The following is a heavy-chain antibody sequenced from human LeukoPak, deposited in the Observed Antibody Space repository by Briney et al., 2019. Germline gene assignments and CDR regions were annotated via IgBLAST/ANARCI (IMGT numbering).Heavy chain of an antibody. Sequence: SETLSLTCTVSGGSISSSSYYWGWIRQPPGKGLEWIGSIYYSGSTYYNPSLKSRVTISVDTSRNQFSLKLSSVTAADTAVYYCARHSLSWYYFDYWGQGTLVTVSS. D-gene: IGHD2-8*02. J-gene: IGHJ4*02. CDR1: GGSISSSSYY. CDR2: IYYSGST. V-gene: IGHV4-39*01. CDR3: ARHSLSWYYFDY.